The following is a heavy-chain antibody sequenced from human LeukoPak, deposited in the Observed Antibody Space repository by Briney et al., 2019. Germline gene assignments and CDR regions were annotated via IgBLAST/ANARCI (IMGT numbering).Heavy chain of an antibody. V-gene: IGHV3-23*01. J-gene: IGHJ6*04. D-gene: IGHD4-17*01. CDR3: AKADYGDYGYYYYGMDV. CDR1: GFTFSSYA. CDR2: ISGSGGST. Sequence: PGGSLRLSCAASGFTFSSYAMRWVRQAPGKGVEWVSAISGSGGSTYYADSVKGRFTISRDNSKNTLYLQMNSLRAEDTAVYYCAKADYGDYGYYYYGMDVWGKGTTVTVSS.